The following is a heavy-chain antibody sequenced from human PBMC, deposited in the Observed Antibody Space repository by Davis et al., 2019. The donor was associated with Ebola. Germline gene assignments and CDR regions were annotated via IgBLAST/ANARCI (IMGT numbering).Heavy chain of an antibody. Sequence: PSETLSLTCTVSGYSISSGYYWGWIRQPPGKGLEWIGSIYHSGSTYYNPSLKSRVTISVDTSKNQFSLKLSSVTAADTAVYYCARGARDYYDRDWYFDLWGRGTLVTVSP. D-gene: IGHD3-22*01. CDR2: IYHSGST. V-gene: IGHV4-38-2*02. J-gene: IGHJ2*01. CDR1: GYSISSGYY. CDR3: ARGARDYYDRDWYFDL.